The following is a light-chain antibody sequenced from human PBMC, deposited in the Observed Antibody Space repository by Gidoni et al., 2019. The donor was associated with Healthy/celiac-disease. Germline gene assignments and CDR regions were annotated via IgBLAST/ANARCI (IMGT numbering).Light chain of an antibody. Sequence: QSVLTQPPSPSGTPGQRVTITCSGSRSNIGSNYVYWYQQLPGTAPKLLIYRNNQRPSGVPDRFSGSKSGTSAALGISGLRSEDEADYYCAAWDDSLSGPWVFGGGTKLTVL. CDR3: AAWDDSLSGPWV. CDR1: RSNIGSNY. J-gene: IGLJ3*02. V-gene: IGLV1-47*01. CDR2: RNN.